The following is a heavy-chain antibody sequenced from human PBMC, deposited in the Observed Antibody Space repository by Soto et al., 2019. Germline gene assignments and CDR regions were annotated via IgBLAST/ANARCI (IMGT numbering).Heavy chain of an antibody. V-gene: IGHV3-21*01. Sequence: GGSLRLSCAASGFTFSIYSMNWVRQAPGKGLEWVSSISSSSSYIYYADSVKGRFTISRDNAKNSLYLQMNSLRAEDTAVYYCARNMYSSSWNWFDPWGQGTLVTVSS. CDR3: ARNMYSSSWNWFDP. D-gene: IGHD6-13*01. CDR1: GFTFSIYS. J-gene: IGHJ5*02. CDR2: ISSSSSYI.